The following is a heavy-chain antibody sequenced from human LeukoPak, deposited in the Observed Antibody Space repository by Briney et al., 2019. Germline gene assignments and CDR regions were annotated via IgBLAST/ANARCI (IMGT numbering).Heavy chain of an antibody. CDR2: IYHSGST. Sequence: PSETLSLTCTVSGDSISSGNYFWGWVRQPPGKDLEWIGSIYHSGSTWYNPSLKSRVTISVDTSKNQFSLKLSSVTAADTAMYYCARVADSSPDYFEYWGQGTLVTVSP. V-gene: IGHV4-39*07. CDR1: GDSISSGNYF. CDR3: ARVADSSPDYFEY. J-gene: IGHJ4*02. D-gene: IGHD3-22*01.